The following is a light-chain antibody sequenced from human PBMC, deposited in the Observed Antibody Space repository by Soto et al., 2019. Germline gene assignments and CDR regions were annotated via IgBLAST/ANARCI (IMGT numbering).Light chain of an antibody. CDR1: QSISSY. Sequence: DIQIHQSPSSLSASVGSRVTITCRASQSISSYLNWYQQKPGKAPKLLIYAASSLQSGVPSRFSGSGSGTEFTLTISRLEPEDFAVYFCQQYGYSQWTLGQGTKVDIK. J-gene: IGKJ1*01. CDR3: QQYGYSQWT. V-gene: IGKV1-39*01. CDR2: AAS.